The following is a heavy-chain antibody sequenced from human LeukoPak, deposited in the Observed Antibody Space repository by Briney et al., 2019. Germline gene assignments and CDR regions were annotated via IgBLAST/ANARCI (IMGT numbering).Heavy chain of an antibody. D-gene: IGHD6-13*01. Sequence: PSVTLSLTCAVYGGSFSGYYWGWIRQPPGKGLEWIGSIYHSGSTYYNPSLKSRVTISVDTPKNQFSLKLSSVTAADTAVYYCARDFRSSCWYDYWGQGTLVTVSS. V-gene: IGHV4-38-2*02. J-gene: IGHJ4*02. CDR2: IYHSGST. CDR1: GGSFSGYY. CDR3: ARDFRSSCWYDY.